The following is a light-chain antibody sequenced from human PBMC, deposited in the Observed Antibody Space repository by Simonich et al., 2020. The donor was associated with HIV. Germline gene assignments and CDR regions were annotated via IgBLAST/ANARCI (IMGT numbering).Light chain of an antibody. CDR1: SRDVGGYKY. CDR2: AVR. V-gene: IGLV2-14*01. Sequence: QSALTQPASVSGSPGQSITISCTGTSRDVGGYKYVSWYQQPPGQAPKLMIYAVRKRPSGVSNRFSGSKSGNTASLTISGLQAEDEADYYCGSYTSSGTWVFGGGTKLTVL. J-gene: IGLJ3*02. CDR3: GSYTSSGTWV.